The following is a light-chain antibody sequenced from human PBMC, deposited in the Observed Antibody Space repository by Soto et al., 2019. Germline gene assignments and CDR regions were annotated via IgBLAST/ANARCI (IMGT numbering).Light chain of an antibody. Sequence: QSALTQPASVSGSPGQSITISCTGTSSDVGNYNLVSWYQQHPGKAPKLMIYEGSKRPSGVSNRFSGSKSGNTASLTISILQAEDEAVYYCCSYAGSSTYVFGTGTKVTVL. J-gene: IGLJ1*01. CDR3: CSYAGSSTYV. V-gene: IGLV2-23*01. CDR1: SSDVGNYNL. CDR2: EGS.